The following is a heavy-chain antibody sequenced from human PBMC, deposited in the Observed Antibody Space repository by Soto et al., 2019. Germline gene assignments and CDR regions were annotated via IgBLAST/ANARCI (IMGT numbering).Heavy chain of an antibody. CDR1: GFPFNSHW. V-gene: IGHV3-7*01. J-gene: IGHJ4*02. Sequence: EVQLEESGGGLVHPGESLRLSCRASGFPFNSHWMTWVRQAPGTGLEWVANIKPDGSGKYFLDSLEGRVTISRDNSKNSVYLEIVSLRAEDSALYCCARDRDYHFDYLGLGTLVTVSS. D-gene: IGHD4-17*01. CDR3: ARDRDYHFDY. CDR2: IKPDGSGK.